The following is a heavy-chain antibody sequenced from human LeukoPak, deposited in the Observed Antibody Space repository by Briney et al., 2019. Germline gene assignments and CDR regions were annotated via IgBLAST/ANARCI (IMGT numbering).Heavy chain of an antibody. CDR1: GGSVSSGSYY. CDR2: IYYSGST. J-gene: IGHJ5*02. CDR3: ARGLVVVAASSNWFDP. Sequence: PSETLSLTCTVSGGSVSSGSYYWSWIRQPPGKGLEWIGYIYYSGSTNYNPSLKSRVTISVDTSKNQFSLKLSSVTAADTAVYYCARGLVVVAASSNWFDPWGQGTLVTVSS. D-gene: IGHD2-15*01. V-gene: IGHV4-61*01.